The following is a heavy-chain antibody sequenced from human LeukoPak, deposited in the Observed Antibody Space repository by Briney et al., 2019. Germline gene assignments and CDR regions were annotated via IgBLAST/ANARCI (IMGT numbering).Heavy chain of an antibody. V-gene: IGHV4-38-2*01. CDR3: ARLLPDSSSCFDY. CDR2: IYHSGST. J-gene: IGHJ4*02. Sequence: SETLSHTCAVSGYSISSGYYWGWIRQPPGKGLARIGSIYHSGSTYYNPSLKSRVTISVDTSKNQFSLKLSSVTAADTAVYYCARLLPDSSSCFDYWGQGTLVTVSS. CDR1: GYSISSGYY. D-gene: IGHD6-6*01.